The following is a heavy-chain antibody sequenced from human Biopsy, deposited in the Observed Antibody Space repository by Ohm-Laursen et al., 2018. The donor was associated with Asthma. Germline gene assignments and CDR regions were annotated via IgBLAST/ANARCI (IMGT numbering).Heavy chain of an antibody. V-gene: IGHV3-48*02. CDR2: ISSSSSTI. CDR3: ARDARYCGGDCYSLLEYYYYYYGMDV. Sequence: GSLRLSCAASGFTFSSYSMNWVRQAPGKGLGWVSYISSSSSTIYYADSVKGRFTISRDNAKNSLYLQMNSLRDEDTAVYYCARDARYCGGDCYSLLEYYYYYYGMDVWGQGTTVTVSS. CDR1: GFTFSSYS. J-gene: IGHJ6*02. D-gene: IGHD2-21*02.